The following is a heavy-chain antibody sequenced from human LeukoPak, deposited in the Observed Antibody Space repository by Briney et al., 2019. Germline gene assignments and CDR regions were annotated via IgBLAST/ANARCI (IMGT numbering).Heavy chain of an antibody. D-gene: IGHD3-9*01. J-gene: IGHJ6*03. V-gene: IGHV4-34*01. CDR1: GGSFSGYY. CDR3: ARGVYYDILTGYYFTSYYYYYYMDV. Sequence: SETLSLTCAVYGGSFSGYYWSWIRQPPGKGLEWIGEINHSGSTNYNPSLKSRVTISVDTSKNQFSLKLSSVTAADTAVYYCARGVYYDILTGYYFTSYYYYYYMDVWGKGTTVTISS. CDR2: INHSGST.